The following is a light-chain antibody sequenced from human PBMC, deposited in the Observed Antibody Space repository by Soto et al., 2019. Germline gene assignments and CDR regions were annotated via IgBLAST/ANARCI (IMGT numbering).Light chain of an antibody. Sequence: EILLTQSPCTLPLSPGERATLSCRASQSVSNNYLAWYQQKPGHAPSLVIYGASNRATGIPDRLSGSGSGTDFTLTISRLEPEDFAVYYCQQYGSSGTFGQGTKVDIK. V-gene: IGKV3-20*01. CDR3: QQYGSSGT. CDR2: GAS. CDR1: QSVSNNY. J-gene: IGKJ1*01.